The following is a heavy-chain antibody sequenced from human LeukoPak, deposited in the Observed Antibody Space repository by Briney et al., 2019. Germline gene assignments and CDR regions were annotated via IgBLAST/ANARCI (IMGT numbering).Heavy chain of an antibody. CDR3: EKDLTAMTNFDS. D-gene: IGHD5-18*01. Sequence: PGGSLRLSCAASGFTFSNYGMHWVRQAPGKGLEWVAVIWYDGGNKYYADSVKGRFTISRDNSRNTLYLQMNSLRADDTAAYYCEKDLTAMTNFDSWGQGTLVTVSS. CDR1: GFTFSNYG. V-gene: IGHV3-33*06. J-gene: IGHJ4*02. CDR2: IWYDGGNK.